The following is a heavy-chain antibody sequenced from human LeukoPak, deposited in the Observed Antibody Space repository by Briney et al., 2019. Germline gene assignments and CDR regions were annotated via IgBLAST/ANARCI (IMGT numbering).Heavy chain of an antibody. J-gene: IGHJ4*02. Sequence: PSETLSLTCTVSGGSISSSSYYWGWIRQPPGRGLEWIGSIYYSGSTYYNPSLKSRVTISVNTSKNQFSLKLSSVTAADTAVYYCARDADESIAAAGHAYWGQGTLVTVSS. CDR1: GGSISSSSYY. CDR3: ARDADESIAAAGHAY. D-gene: IGHD6-13*01. V-gene: IGHV4-39*07. CDR2: IYYSGST.